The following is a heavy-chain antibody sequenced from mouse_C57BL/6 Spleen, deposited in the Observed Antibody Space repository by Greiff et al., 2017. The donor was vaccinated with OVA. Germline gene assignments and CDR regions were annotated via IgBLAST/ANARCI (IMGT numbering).Heavy chain of an antibody. D-gene: IGHD4-1*01. Sequence: EVMLVESGEGLVKPGGSLKLSCAASGFTFSSYAMSWVRQTPEKRLEWVAYISSGGDYIYYADTVKGRFTISRDNARNTLYLQMSSLKSEDTAMYYCTRELTGTRYFDYWGKGTTLTVSS. J-gene: IGHJ2*01. CDR3: TRELTGTRYFDY. CDR1: GFTFSSYA. V-gene: IGHV5-9-1*02. CDR2: ISSGGDYI.